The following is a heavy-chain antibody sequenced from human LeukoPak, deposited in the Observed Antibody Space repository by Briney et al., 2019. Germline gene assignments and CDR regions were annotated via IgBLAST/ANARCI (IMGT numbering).Heavy chain of an antibody. J-gene: IGHJ4*02. Sequence: GGSLRLSCVVSGFKFGSYSMNWVRRAPGKGLEWVANIKEDGSEIYYVDSVKGRFTISRDNAKNSLVLQMNGLRDEDTAVYYCAGDFSGEFDYWGQGTLVTVST. CDR3: AGDFSGEFDY. CDR2: IKEDGSEI. V-gene: IGHV3-7*01. D-gene: IGHD3-10*01. CDR1: GFKFGSYS.